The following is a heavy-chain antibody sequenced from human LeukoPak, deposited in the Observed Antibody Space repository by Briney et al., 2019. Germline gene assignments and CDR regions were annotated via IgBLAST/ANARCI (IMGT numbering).Heavy chain of an antibody. J-gene: IGHJ4*02. CDR3: ARGLSRYNKVVVAATRD. CDR2: IIPIFGTA. CDR1: GGTFSSYA. Sequence: SVKVSCKASGGTFSSYAISWVRQAPGQGLEWMGRIIPIFGTANYAQKFQGRVTITTDESTSTAYMELSSLRSEDTAVYYCARGLSRYNKVVVAATRDWGQGTLVTVSS. D-gene: IGHD2-15*01. V-gene: IGHV1-69*05.